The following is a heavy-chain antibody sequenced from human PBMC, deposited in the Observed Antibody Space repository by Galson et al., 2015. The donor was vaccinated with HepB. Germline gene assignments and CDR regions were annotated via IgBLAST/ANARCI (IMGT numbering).Heavy chain of an antibody. CDR3: AVGGCSGGSCVDDAFDI. D-gene: IGHD2-15*01. CDR2: ISAYNGNT. J-gene: IGHJ3*02. V-gene: IGHV1-18*01. CDR1: GYTFTSYG. Sequence: SVKVSCKASGYTFTSYGISWVRQAPGQGLEWMGWISAYNGNTNYAQKLQGRVTMTTDTSTSTAYMELRSLRSDDTAVYYCAVGGCSGGSCVDDAFDIWGQGTMVTVSS.